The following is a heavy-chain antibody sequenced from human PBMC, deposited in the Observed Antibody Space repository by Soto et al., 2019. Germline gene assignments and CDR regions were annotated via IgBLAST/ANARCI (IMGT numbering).Heavy chain of an antibody. V-gene: IGHV1-8*01. CDR3: ARDQKGVLRFLEWSSRRFDP. CDR1: GYTFTSYD. J-gene: IGHJ5*02. D-gene: IGHD3-3*01. CDR2: MNPNSGNT. Sequence: ASVKVSCKASGYTFTSYDINLVRQATGQGLEWMGWMNPNSGNTGYAQKFQGRVTMTRNTSISTAYMELSSLRSEDTAVYYCARDQKGVLRFLEWSSRRFDPGGQGTLVTVSS.